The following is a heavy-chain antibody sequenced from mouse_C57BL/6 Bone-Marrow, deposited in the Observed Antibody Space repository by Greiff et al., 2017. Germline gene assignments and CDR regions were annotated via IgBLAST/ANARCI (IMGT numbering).Heavy chain of an antibody. D-gene: IGHD2-2*01. CDR3: ARGGYDAWFAY. J-gene: IGHJ3*01. V-gene: IGHV1-82*01. Sequence: QVQLKQSGPELVKPGASVKISCKASGYAFSSSWMNWVKQRPGQGLEWIGRLYPGDGNTNYNGKFKGKATLTAAKSSSTAYMQLSSLTSENSAVYFCARGGYDAWFAYWGKGTLVTVSA. CDR1: GYAFSSSW. CDR2: LYPGDGNT.